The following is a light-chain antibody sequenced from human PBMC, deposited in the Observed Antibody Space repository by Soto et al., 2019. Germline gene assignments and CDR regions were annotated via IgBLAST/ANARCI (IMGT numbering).Light chain of an antibody. Sequence: QSALTQPASVSGSPGQSITISCTGTSSDVGGYNYVSWYQQHPGKAPKLMIYEVINRPSGVSNRFSGSKSGNTASLTISGLQAEDEADYYCSSYTSSSTLVFGTATKLTVL. CDR1: SSDVGGYNY. V-gene: IGLV2-14*01. CDR2: EVI. CDR3: SSYTSSSTLV. J-gene: IGLJ1*01.